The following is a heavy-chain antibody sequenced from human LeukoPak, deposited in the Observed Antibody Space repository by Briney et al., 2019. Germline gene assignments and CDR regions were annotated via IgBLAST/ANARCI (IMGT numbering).Heavy chain of an antibody. CDR1: GGSISSSSYY. J-gene: IGHJ5*02. D-gene: IGHD3-22*01. Sequence: SETLSLTCTVSGGSISSSSYYWGWIRQPPGKGLEWIGSIYYSGSTYYNPSLTSRVTISVDTSKNQFSLKLSSVTAADTAVYYCARRDKYYDSSGRPFDPWGQGTLVTVSS. CDR3: ARRDKYYDSSGRPFDP. CDR2: IYYSGST. V-gene: IGHV4-39*01.